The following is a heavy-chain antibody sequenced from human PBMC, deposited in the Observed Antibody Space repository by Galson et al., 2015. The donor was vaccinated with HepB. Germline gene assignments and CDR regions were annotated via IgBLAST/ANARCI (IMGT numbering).Heavy chain of an antibody. V-gene: IGHV3-9*01. J-gene: IGHJ6*02. Sequence: SLRLSCAASGFTFDDYAMHWVRQAPGKGLEWVSGISWNSAQIWYADSVKGRFTISRDNAKNSAYLQMNSLRVEDSALYYCAKDSYSNRNYGMDGWGQGTTVTVSS. D-gene: IGHD4-11*01. CDR1: GFTFDDYA. CDR3: AKDSYSNRNYGMDG. CDR2: ISWNSAQI.